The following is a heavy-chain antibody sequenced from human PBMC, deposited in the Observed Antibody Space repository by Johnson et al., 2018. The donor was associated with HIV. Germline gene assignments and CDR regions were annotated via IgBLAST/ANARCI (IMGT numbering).Heavy chain of an antibody. V-gene: IGHV3-74*01. Sequence: VQLVESGGGLVQPGGSLRLSCAASGFTFSSYWMHWVRQAPGRGLVWVSRINSDGGSTPYADSVKGRFTISRDNAKNTLYLQMHSLRAEDTAVYYCARERDSGSYGDAFDIWGQGTMVTVSS. J-gene: IGHJ3*02. CDR3: ARERDSGSYGDAFDI. CDR2: INSDGGST. D-gene: IGHD1-26*01. CDR1: GFTFSSYW.